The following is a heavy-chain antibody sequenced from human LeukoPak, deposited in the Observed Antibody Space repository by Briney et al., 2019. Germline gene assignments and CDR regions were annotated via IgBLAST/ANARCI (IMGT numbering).Heavy chain of an antibody. Sequence: SETLSLTCTVSGGSISSYYWSWIRQPDGKGLEWIGRIYSGGSTNYNPSLKSRVTMSVDSSNNQFSLKLSSVTAADTAVFYCARENTGSYREFDYWGQGTLVTVSS. J-gene: IGHJ4*02. D-gene: IGHD1-26*01. CDR1: GGSISSYY. CDR3: ARENTGSYREFDY. CDR2: IYSGGST. V-gene: IGHV4-4*07.